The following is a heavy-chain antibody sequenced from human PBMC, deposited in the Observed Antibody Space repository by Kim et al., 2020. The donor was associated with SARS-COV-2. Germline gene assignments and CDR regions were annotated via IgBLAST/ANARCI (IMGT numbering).Heavy chain of an antibody. J-gene: IGHJ3*02. CDR1: GFTFSSYW. CDR3: ARDRPGIVTMIVVAYNAFDI. V-gene: IGHV3-7*03. Sequence: GGSLRLSCAASGFTFSSYWMSWVRQAPGKGLEWVANIKQDGSEKYYVDSVKGRFTISRDNAKNSLYLQMNSLRAEDTAVYYCARDRPGIVTMIVVAYNAFDIWGQGTIVTVSS. CDR2: IKQDGSEK. D-gene: IGHD3-22*01.